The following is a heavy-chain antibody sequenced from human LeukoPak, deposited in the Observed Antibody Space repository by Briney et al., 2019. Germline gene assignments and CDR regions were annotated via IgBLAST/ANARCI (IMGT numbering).Heavy chain of an antibody. V-gene: IGHV4-34*01. CDR2: INHSGST. J-gene: IGHJ4*02. Sequence: SETLSLTCAVYGGSFSGYYWSWIRQPPGKGLEWIGEINHSGSTNYNPSLKSRVTISVDTSKNQFSLKLSSVTAADTAVYYCARHTASMTHFDFWGQGTLVTVSS. CDR1: GGSFSGYY. CDR3: ARHTASMTHFDF. D-gene: IGHD6-6*01.